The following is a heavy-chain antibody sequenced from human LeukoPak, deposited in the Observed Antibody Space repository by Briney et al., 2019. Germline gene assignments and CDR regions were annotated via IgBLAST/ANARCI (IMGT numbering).Heavy chain of an antibody. CDR1: GFTFSSYW. J-gene: IGHJ6*02. V-gene: IGHV3-7*01. CDR2: IKQDGSEK. Sequence: GGPLRLSCAASGFTFSSYWMSWVRQAPGKGLEWVANIKQDGSEKYYVDSVKGRFTISRDNAKNSLYLQMNSLRAEDTAVYYCARDLGGDYVYYYYGMDVWGQGTTVTVSS. D-gene: IGHD4-17*01. CDR3: ARDLGGDYVYYYYGMDV.